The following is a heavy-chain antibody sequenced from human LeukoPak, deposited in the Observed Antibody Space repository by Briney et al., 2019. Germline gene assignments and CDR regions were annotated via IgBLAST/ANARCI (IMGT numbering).Heavy chain of an antibody. V-gene: IGHV3-21*01. Sequence: GRSLRLSCAASGFTFSSYGMHWVRQAPGKGLEWVSSISSSSSYIYYADSVKGRFTISRDNAKNSLYLQMNSLRAEDTAVYYCARFISGSYLDDYWGQGTLVTVSS. D-gene: IGHD1-26*01. J-gene: IGHJ4*02. CDR3: ARFISGSYLDDY. CDR2: ISSSSSYI. CDR1: GFTFSSYG.